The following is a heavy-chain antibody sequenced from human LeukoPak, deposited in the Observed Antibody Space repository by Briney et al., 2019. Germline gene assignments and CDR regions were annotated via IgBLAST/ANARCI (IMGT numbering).Heavy chain of an antibody. D-gene: IGHD3-10*01. J-gene: IGHJ6*03. CDR3: ARERGYYYGSGSYYNYYYMDV. CDR2: IYYSGST. CDR1: GGSINSFY. V-gene: IGHV4-59*01. Sequence: SETLSLTCTVSGGSINSFYWSWFRQPPGKGLEWIGYIYYSGSTKYNPSLKSRVTISADTSKNQFSLKLSSVTAADTAVYYCARERGYYYGSGSYYNYYYMDVWGKGTTVTISS.